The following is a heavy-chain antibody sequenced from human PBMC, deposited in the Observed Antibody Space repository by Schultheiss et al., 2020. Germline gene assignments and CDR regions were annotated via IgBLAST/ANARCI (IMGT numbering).Heavy chain of an antibody. CDR3: AIWEDLLGWFDP. CDR1: GYSFTSYW. D-gene: IGHD1-26*01. Sequence: GGSLRLSCKGSGYSFTSYWIGWVRQMPGKGLEWMGIIYPGDSDTRYSPSFQGQVTISADKSISTAYLQWSSLKASDTAMYYCAIWEDLLGWFDPWGQGTLVTVSS. V-gene: IGHV5-51*01. J-gene: IGHJ5*02. CDR2: IYPGDSDT.